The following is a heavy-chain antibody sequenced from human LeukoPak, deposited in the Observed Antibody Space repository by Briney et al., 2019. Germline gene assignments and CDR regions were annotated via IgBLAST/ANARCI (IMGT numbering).Heavy chain of an antibody. J-gene: IGHJ4*02. CDR1: GYTFTSYY. V-gene: IGHV1-46*01. CDR3: ARVPPSYSGSYYENYFDY. CDR2: INPSGGST. Sequence: ASVKVSCKASGYTFTSYYMHWVRQAPGQGLEWMGIINPSGGSTSYAQKFQGRVTMTRDTSTSTVYMELSSLRSEGTAVYYCARVPPSYSGSYYENYFDYWGQGTLVTVSS. D-gene: IGHD1-26*01.